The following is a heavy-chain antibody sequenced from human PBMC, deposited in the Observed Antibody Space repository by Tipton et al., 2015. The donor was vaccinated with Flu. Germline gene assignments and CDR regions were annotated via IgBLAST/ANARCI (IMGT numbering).Heavy chain of an antibody. D-gene: IGHD6-19*01. CDR1: GYIFGNYW. CDR2: IFPYDSDT. J-gene: IGHJ6*02. CDR3: VRRPRSLVAGYYYGLDV. V-gene: IGHV5-51*01. Sequence: QLVQSGAEVKRPGESVKISCKGSGYIFGNYWIAWMRQMPGKGLEWLGIIFPYDSDTRYSPPFRGQVTISADQSISTAYLQWSSLRAADTGIYYCVRRPRSLVAGYYYGLDVWGQGTTVIVSS.